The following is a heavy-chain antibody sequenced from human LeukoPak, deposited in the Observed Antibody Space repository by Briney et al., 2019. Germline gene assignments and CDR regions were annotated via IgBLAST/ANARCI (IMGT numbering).Heavy chain of an antibody. J-gene: IGHJ4*02. V-gene: IGHV3-23*01. CDR2: ISGSGGST. CDR1: GFTFSSYA. D-gene: IGHD3-10*01. CDR3: ARDAVSGGGHDY. Sequence: GGSLRLSCAASGFTFSSYAMSLVGPAPGTGLEWVSAISGSGGSTYYADSVRGRFTISRDNAKNSLYLPMNSLRAEDTAVYYCARDAVSGGGHDYWGQGTLVTVSS.